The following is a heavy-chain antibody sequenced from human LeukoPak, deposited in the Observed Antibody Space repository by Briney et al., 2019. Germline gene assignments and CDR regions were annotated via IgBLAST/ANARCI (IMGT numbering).Heavy chain of an antibody. CDR1: GVDISTGNYY. CDR3: VRFFYYDASRPPF. J-gene: IGHJ4*02. CDR2: IYESGST. V-gene: IGHV4-39*01. Sequence: SETLSLTCTVSGVDISTGNYYSGWIRQPPRKGLEWSKNIYESGSTSSNPSLKSPVSLSLDPSMNQFSLKVTSLTVADTAVYYCVRFFYYDASRPPFWGQGTLVAVSS. D-gene: IGHD3-16*01.